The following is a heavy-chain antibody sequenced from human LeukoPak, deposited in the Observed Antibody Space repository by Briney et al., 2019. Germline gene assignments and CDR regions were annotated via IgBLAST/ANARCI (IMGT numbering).Heavy chain of an antibody. CDR3: ARRGYLDY. Sequence: RRSLRLSCAASGFTFTSNWMSWVRQAPEKGLEWVANINQDGSEKNYVDSVRGRFTISRDNAKNSLYLQMNSLRAEDTAVYYCARRGYLDYWGQGTLVTVSS. V-gene: IGHV3-7*05. CDR2: INQDGSEK. J-gene: IGHJ4*02. CDR1: GFTFTSNW.